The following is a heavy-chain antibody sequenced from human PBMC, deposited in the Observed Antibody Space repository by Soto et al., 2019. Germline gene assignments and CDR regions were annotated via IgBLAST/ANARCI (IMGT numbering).Heavy chain of an antibody. V-gene: IGHV1-58*01. CDR2: IVVGSGNT. CDR1: GSTFTSSA. Sequence: SVKVSCKASGSTFTSSAVHWVRQARGQRLEWIGWIVVGSGNTNYAQKIQKRVTITRDMSTSTAYMELSSLISEYTAVYYWAADPGSYYYYYYYFGMDDWGRGTTVTVSS. CDR3: AADPGSYYYYYYYFGMDD. D-gene: IGHD3-10*01. J-gene: IGHJ6*02.